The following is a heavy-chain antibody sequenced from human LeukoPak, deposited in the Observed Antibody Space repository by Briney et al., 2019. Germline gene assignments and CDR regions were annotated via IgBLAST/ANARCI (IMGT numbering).Heavy chain of an antibody. CDR2: VHFTGNT. CDR1: DGSISNYH. J-gene: IGHJ4*02. D-gene: IGHD3-3*01. V-gene: IGHV4-4*07. Sequence: PSETLSLTCIVSDGSISNYHWSWIRKPAGKGLEWIGRVHFTGNTNYNPSFKSRLTMSVDTSKSQFSLNFKSVTAADTATYYCARERRDFWSGYYDSWGQGILVTVSS. CDR3: ARERRDFWSGYYDS.